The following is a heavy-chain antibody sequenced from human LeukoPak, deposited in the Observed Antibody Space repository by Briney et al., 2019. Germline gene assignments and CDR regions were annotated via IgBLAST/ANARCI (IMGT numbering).Heavy chain of an antibody. J-gene: IGHJ4*02. CDR3: ARANGAVAADY. V-gene: IGHV1-46*01. D-gene: IGHD6-19*01. CDR2: INPSSGST. Sequence: ASVKVSCKASGYTFTSYYIHWVRQAPGQGLEWMGIINPSSGSTSYTQKFQGRVTMTRDTSTSTVYMELSSLRPDDTAVYYCARANGAVAADYWGQGTLVTVSS. CDR1: GYTFTSYY.